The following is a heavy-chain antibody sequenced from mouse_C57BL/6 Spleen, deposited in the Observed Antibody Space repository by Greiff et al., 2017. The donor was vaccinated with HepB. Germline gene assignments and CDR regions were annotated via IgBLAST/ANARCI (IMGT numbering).Heavy chain of an antibody. Sequence: VQLQESGGGLVQPGGSLKLSCAASGFTFSSYGMSWVRQTPDKRLELVATINSNGGSTYYQDSVKGRFTISRDNAKNTLYLQMSSLKSEDTAMYYCARMARTINWGQGTTLTVSS. V-gene: IGHV5-6-3*01. CDR2: INSNGGST. CDR3: ARMARTIN. CDR1: GFTFSSYG. J-gene: IGHJ2*01.